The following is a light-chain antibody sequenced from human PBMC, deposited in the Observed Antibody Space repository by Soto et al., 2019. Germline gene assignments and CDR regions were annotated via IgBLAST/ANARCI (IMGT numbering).Light chain of an antibody. CDR1: SSDIGGYDY. CDR3: SSYTSSSTGVV. Sequence: QSALTQPASVSGSPGQSITISCTGTSSDIGGYDYISWYQQHPGKVPKLIIYDVTDRPSGVSNRFSGSKSGNTASLTISGLEAEDEADYYCSSYTSSSTGVVFGGGTKRPS. J-gene: IGLJ2*01. CDR2: DVT. V-gene: IGLV2-14*01.